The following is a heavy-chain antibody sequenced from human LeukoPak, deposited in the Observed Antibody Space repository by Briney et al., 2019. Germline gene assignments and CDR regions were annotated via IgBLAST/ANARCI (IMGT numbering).Heavy chain of an antibody. V-gene: IGHV3-23*01. Sequence: GGSLRLSCAASGFTFSSYAMSWVRQAPGKGLEWVSAIVPSGDSTAYADSVKGRFAFSRDNSKNTLCLQMNSLRAEDTAVYYCAKLERGYFDYWGQGTLVTVSS. CDR3: AKLERGYFDY. CDR2: IVPSGDST. J-gene: IGHJ4*02. CDR1: GFTFSSYA.